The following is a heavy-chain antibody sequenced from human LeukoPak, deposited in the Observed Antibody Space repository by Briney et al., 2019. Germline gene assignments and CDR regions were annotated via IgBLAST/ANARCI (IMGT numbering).Heavy chain of an antibody. CDR2: MSGSGGST. CDR1: GFTLSSYA. V-gene: IGHV3-23*01. Sequence: GGSLRLSCAASGFTLSSYAMSGVRQSPGKGLEGFSAMSGSGGSTYYGDSVKGRFTISRDNSKNTLYLQMNSLRAEDTAVYYCANYYGSGSYFRSLPGDAFDIWGQATMVTVSS. J-gene: IGHJ3*02. CDR3: ANYYGSGSYFRSLPGDAFDI. D-gene: IGHD3-10*01.